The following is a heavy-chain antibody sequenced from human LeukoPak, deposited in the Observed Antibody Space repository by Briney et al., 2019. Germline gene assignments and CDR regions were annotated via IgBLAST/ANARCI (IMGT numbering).Heavy chain of an antibody. CDR3: ARDMELST. CDR2: IISSGVST. Sequence: GGSLRLSCVASGFALRKNAMSWVRQAPGKGLEWVSLIISSGVSTYSAAPVKGRFTSSRDNSQDTLYLQIHSLRAEDTDMYYCARDMELSTWGLGTMVTVSS. D-gene: IGHD3-16*02. V-gene: IGHV3-23*01. CDR1: GFALRKNA. J-gene: IGHJ3*01.